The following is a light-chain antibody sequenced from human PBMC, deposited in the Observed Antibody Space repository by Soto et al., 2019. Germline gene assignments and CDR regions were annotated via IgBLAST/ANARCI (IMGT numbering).Light chain of an antibody. CDR3: CSYAGSSTFVV. CDR2: EDN. CDR1: SSDVGSYNL. V-gene: IGLV2-23*02. J-gene: IGLJ2*01. Sequence: QSVLTQAASVSGSPGQSITISCTGTSSDVGSYNLVSWYQQHPGKAPKLMIYEDNKWPSGVSNRFSGSKSGNTASLTISGLQAEDEADYYCCSYAGSSTFVVFGGGTQLTVL.